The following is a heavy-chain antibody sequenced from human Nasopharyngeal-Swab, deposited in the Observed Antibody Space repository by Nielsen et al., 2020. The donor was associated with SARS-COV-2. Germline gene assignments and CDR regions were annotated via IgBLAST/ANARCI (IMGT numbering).Heavy chain of an antibody. D-gene: IGHD4-11*01. CDR2: INWNSGRK. J-gene: IGHJ4*02. CDR1: GFTFDDYT. Sequence: SLKISCAASGFTFDDYTMHWVRQAPGKGLEWVSGINWNSGRKGYADSVKGRFTISRGNAKNSLYLLVNSLRSEDTALYYCARGTADYSNPSFDYWGQGTLVTVSS. CDR3: ARGTADYSNPSFDY. V-gene: IGHV3-9*01.